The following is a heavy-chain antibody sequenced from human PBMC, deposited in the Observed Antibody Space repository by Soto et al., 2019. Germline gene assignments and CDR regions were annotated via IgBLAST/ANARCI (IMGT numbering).Heavy chain of an antibody. CDR2: IYYSGNT. J-gene: IGHJ5*02. Sequence: SEILSLTCTVSGGCISSGAYYWIRILQPPGKGVELILYIYYSGNTYYNPSLKSRLTISVDTSKNQFSLKLSSVTATDTAVYYCARALDIVVVPAAPRFDPCGQGTLVTVSS. CDR1: GGCISSGAYY. V-gene: IGHV4-30-4*01. D-gene: IGHD2-2*03. CDR3: ARALDIVVVPAAPRFDP.